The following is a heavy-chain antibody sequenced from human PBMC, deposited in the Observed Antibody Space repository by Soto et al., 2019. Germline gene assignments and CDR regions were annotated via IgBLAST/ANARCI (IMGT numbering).Heavy chain of an antibody. CDR2: IDPSDSYT. V-gene: IGHV5-10-1*01. CDR1: GYSFTSYW. CDR3: ARPTGYSSSWYPAFDI. Sequence: PGESLKISCKGSGYSFTSYWISWVRQMPGKGLEWMGRIDPSDSYTNYSPSFQGHVTISADKSISTAYLQWSSLKASDTAMYYCARPTGYSSSWYPAFDIWGQGTMVTVSS. J-gene: IGHJ3*02. D-gene: IGHD6-13*01.